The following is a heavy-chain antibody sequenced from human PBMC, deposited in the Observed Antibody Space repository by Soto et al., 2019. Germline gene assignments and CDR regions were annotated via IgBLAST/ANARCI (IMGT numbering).Heavy chain of an antibody. CDR1: GGSISSGDYY. J-gene: IGHJ4*02. Sequence: PSETLSLTCTVSGGSISSGDYYWSWIRQPPGKGLEWIGYIYYSGSTYYNPSLKSRVTISVDTSKNQFSLKLSSVTAADTAVYYFAIYGGNSVYFVYWCQATLVTVS. CDR3: AIYGGNSVYFVY. CDR2: IYYSGST. D-gene: IGHD4-17*01. V-gene: IGHV4-30-4*01.